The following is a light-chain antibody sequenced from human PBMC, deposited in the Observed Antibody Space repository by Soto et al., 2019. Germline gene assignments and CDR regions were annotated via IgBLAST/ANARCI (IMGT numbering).Light chain of an antibody. V-gene: IGLV2-23*02. J-gene: IGLJ1*01. Sequence: QSALTQPASVSGSPGQSITTSCTGTSSDVGSYNLVSWYQQHPGKAPKLMIYEVSKRPSGVSNRFSGSKSGNTASLTISGLQAEDEADYYCCSYAGSNYVFGTGTKVTVL. CDR3: CSYAGSNYV. CDR1: SSDVGSYNL. CDR2: EVS.